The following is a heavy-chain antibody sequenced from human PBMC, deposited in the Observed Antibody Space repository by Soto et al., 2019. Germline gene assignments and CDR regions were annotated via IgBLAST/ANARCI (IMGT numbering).Heavy chain of an antibody. CDR1: GFTFSSYA. CDR2: ISGSAGST. D-gene: IGHD3-16*01. J-gene: IGHJ4*02. V-gene: IGHV3-23*01. CDR3: TKDLWPYLPAGGEFDS. Sequence: EVQLLESGGGLVQPGGSLRLSCAASGFTFSSYAMSWVRQAPGKGLEWVSAISGSAGSTYYADSVKGWFTISRDNSKNTLYLQRNSLRAEDMAFFYGTKDLWPYLPAGGEFDSWGQGTLVTVAS.